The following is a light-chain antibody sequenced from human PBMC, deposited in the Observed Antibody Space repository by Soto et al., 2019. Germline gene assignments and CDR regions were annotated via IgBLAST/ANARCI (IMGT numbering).Light chain of an antibody. Sequence: QSVLTQPPSASGSPGQSVTISCTGTSNDIGDYYYVSWYQHHPGKAPKLMIYDVSKRPSGVPDRFSGSKSGNTASLTVSSLRADDEATYYCSSYAGSNIFVVFGGGTKLTVL. V-gene: IGLV2-8*01. CDR1: SNDIGDYYY. J-gene: IGLJ2*01. CDR3: SSYAGSNIFVV. CDR2: DVS.